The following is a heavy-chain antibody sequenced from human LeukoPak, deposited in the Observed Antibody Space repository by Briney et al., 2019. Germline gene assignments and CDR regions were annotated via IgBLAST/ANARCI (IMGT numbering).Heavy chain of an antibody. J-gene: IGHJ4*02. Sequence: GGSLRLSCAASGFTLSSYSMNWVRHAPGKGLEWVSSISSSSSYIYYADSVKGRFTISRDNAKNSLYLQMNSLGAEDTAVYYCARDKVQLPFDYWGQGTLVTVSS. CDR3: ARDKVQLPFDY. D-gene: IGHD5-24*01. CDR2: ISSSSSYI. V-gene: IGHV3-21*01. CDR1: GFTLSSYS.